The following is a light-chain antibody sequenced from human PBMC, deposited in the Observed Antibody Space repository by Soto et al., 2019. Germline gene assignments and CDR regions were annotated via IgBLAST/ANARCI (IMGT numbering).Light chain of an antibody. V-gene: IGKV1-33*01. CDR2: DAS. J-gene: IGKJ4*01. CDR1: QDISNY. CDR3: QQYEDLPLT. Sequence: DIQMTQSPSSLSASVGDRVTITCQASQDISNYLNWYQQKPGKASKLLIFDASNVETGVPSRFSGSGSGTDFTFTIHSLQPEDAATYYCQQYEDLPLTFGGGTKVGIK.